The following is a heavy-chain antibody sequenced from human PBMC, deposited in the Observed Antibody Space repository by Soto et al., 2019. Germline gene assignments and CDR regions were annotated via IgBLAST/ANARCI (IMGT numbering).Heavy chain of an antibody. CDR1: GFTFSSYA. Sequence: GGSLRLSCAASGFTFSSYAMSWVRQAPGKGLEWVSVITGGGINTYYADSVKGRFTISRDNSKNTLYLQMISLRAEDTAVYYCASLSQSSYYMDVWGKGTTVTVSS. V-gene: IGHV3-23*01. CDR2: ITGGGINT. CDR3: ASLSQSSYYMDV. J-gene: IGHJ6*03.